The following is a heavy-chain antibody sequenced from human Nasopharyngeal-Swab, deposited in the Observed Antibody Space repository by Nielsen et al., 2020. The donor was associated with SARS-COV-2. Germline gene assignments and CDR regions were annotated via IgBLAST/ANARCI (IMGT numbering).Heavy chain of an antibody. V-gene: IGHV4-59*08. J-gene: IGHJ3*02. CDR1: GTSISTYY. Sequence: SETLSLTCSVSGTSISTYYWSWIRQPPGKGLEWIGFVFSTGSYNYNPTLKSRLSISVDTSKKQISPTLTSVTAADTAVYFCARLGSGGDVGDGAFDIWGQGTMVTVSS. CDR2: VFSTGSY. D-gene: IGHD1-26*01. CDR3: ARLGSGGDVGDGAFDI.